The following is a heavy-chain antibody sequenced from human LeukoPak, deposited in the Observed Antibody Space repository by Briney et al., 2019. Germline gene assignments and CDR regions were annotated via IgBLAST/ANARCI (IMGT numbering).Heavy chain of an antibody. V-gene: IGHV1-46*01. CDR2: INPSGGGT. Sequence: ASVKVSCKASGYTFTSYFMHWVRQAPGQGVEWMGIINPSGGGTSSAQKYQGRVTMTRHTSTSTVYMELSSLTSEDTAVYYCAIGAVAGTLDHWGQGTLVTASS. CDR3: AIGAVAGTLDH. D-gene: IGHD6-19*01. CDR1: GYTFTSYF. J-gene: IGHJ5*02.